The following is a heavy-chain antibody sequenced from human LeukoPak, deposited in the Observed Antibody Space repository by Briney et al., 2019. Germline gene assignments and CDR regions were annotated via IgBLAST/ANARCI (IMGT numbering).Heavy chain of an antibody. CDR1: GFTVSSNY. CDR2: IYYSGST. CDR3: ARHEWIQLWFGWFDP. J-gene: IGHJ5*02. Sequence: GSLRLSCAASGFTVSSNYMSWVRQAPGKGLEWIGSIYYSGSTYYNPSLKSRVTISVDTSKNQFSLKLSSVTAADTAVYYCARHEWIQLWFGWFDPWGQGTLVTVSS. V-gene: IGHV4-39*01. D-gene: IGHD5-18*01.